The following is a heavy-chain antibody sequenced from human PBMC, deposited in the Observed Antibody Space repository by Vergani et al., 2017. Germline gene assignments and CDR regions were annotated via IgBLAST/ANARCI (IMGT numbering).Heavy chain of an antibody. CDR2: INPNSGGT. CDR3: ARAYDDFWRGYYLDY. V-gene: IGHV1-2*04. D-gene: IGHD3-3*01. Sequence: QVQLVQSGAEVKKPGASVKVSCKASGYTFTGYYMHWVRQARGQGLEWMGWINPNSGGTNYAQKVQGWVTMTREPAISTAYMELSRLRSDDTAVYYCARAYDDFWRGYYLDYWGQGTLVTVSS. J-gene: IGHJ4*02. CDR1: GYTFTGYY.